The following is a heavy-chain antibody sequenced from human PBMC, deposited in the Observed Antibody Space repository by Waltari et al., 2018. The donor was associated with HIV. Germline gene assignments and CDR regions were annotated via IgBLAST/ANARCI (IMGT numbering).Heavy chain of an antibody. D-gene: IGHD2-2*01. J-gene: IGHJ6*02. CDR1: GGSFSGYY. V-gene: IGHV4-34*01. CDR3: ARAQSLYCSSTSCYLCLCGGMDV. Sequence: QVQLQQWGAGLLKPSETLSLTCAVYGGSFSGYYWSWIRQPPGKGLEWIGESNHSGSTNYNPALKSRGTISVDTSKNQFSLKLSSVTAADTAVYYCARAQSLYCSSTSCYLCLCGGMDVWGQGTTVTVSS. CDR2: SNHSGST.